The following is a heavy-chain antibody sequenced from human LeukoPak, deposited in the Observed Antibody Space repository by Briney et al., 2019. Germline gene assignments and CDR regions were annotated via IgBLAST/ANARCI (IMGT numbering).Heavy chain of an antibody. CDR1: GDSFSSNSAA. V-gene: IGHV6-1*01. CDR2: TYYRSKWYN. Sequence: SQTLSLTCAVSGDSFSSNSAAWNWIRQSPSRGLEWLGRTYYRSKWYNDYAVSVKSRITINPDTSKNQFSLQLNSVTPEDTAVYYCARDSGDSGWYLFDYWGQGTLVTVSS. CDR3: ARDSGDSGWYLFDY. J-gene: IGHJ4*02. D-gene: IGHD6-19*01.